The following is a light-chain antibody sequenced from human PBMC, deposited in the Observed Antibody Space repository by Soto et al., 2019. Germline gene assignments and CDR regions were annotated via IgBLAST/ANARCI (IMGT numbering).Light chain of an antibody. CDR1: SSDVGSYKY. CDR3: SSYTSSTIYV. V-gene: IGLV2-14*03. Sequence: QSALTQPASVSGSPGQSITISCTGTSSDVGSYKYVSWYQQHPGKAPKLIIYDVSYRPSGVSYRFSGSKSGNTASLTISGLQAEDAADYYCSSYTSSTIYVFGTVTKVTVL. J-gene: IGLJ1*01. CDR2: DVS.